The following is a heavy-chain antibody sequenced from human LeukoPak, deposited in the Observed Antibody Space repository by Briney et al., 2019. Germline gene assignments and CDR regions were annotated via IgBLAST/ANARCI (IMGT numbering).Heavy chain of an antibody. J-gene: IGHJ3*01. CDR3: ARGGPGEALHV. Sequence: GGSLRLSCAASEFSVSNSDMHWVRQVIGNGLEWVSVIGSSGDIYYSGSVKGRFTISRDSAKNSFDLQMNNLRAGDTAMYYCARGGPGEALHVWGQGTMVTVSS. D-gene: IGHD3-10*01. CDR2: IGSSGDI. V-gene: IGHV3-13*01. CDR1: EFSVSNSD.